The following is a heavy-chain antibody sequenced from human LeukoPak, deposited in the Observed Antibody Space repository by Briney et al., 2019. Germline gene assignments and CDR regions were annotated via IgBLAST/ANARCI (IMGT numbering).Heavy chain of an antibody. Sequence: SETLFSTCSVSGSSISGYYWNWIRQPAGKRLDWIGRLYTSGSIYYNPSLRSRVTISLYKSKNQFYLRLSSVTAADTAVYYCARDLGDGYNRDWFDPWGQGTLVTVSS. CDR2: LYTSGSI. CDR1: GSSISGYY. V-gene: IGHV4-4*07. J-gene: IGHJ5*02. D-gene: IGHD5-24*01. CDR3: ARDLGDGYNRDWFDP.